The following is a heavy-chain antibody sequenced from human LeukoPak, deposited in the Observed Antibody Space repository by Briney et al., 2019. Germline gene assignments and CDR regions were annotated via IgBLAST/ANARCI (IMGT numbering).Heavy chain of an antibody. CDR3: AKLAVAGPSFDY. J-gene: IGHJ4*02. CDR1: GFTFDDYA. D-gene: IGHD6-19*01. CDR2: ISWNSGSI. V-gene: IGHV3-9*01. Sequence: GGSLRLSCAASGFTFDDYAMHWVRQAPGKGLEWVSGISWNSGSIGYADSVKGRFTISRDNAKNSLYLQMNSLRAEDTALYYCAKLAVAGPSFDYWGQGTLVTVSS.